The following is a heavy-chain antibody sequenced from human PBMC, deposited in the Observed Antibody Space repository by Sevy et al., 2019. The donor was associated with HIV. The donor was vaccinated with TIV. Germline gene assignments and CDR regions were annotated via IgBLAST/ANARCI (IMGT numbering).Heavy chain of an antibody. J-gene: IGHJ3*02. D-gene: IGHD3-22*01. CDR3: AGGRYDSSGSFDAFDI. V-gene: IGHV3-23*01. Sequence: GGSLRLSCAASGFTFSSYAMNWVRQAPGKGLECVSTIFGSGGGTYYADYVKGRFTMSRDNSKNTLYLQMNSLRAEDTAVYYCAGGRYDSSGSFDAFDIWGQGTMVTVSS. CDR1: GFTFSSYA. CDR2: IFGSGGGT.